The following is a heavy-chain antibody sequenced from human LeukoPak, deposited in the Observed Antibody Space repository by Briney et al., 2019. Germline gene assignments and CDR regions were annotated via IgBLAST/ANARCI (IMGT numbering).Heavy chain of an antibody. CDR2: ISSSSSYI. CDR1: GFTFSSYS. J-gene: IGHJ4*02. Sequence: KSGGSLRLSCAASGFTFSSYSMNWVRQAPGKGLEWVSSISSSSSYIYYADSVKGRFTISRDNAKNSLYLQMNSLRAEDTAVYYCARDEGPIDTGLVDYWGQGTLVTVSS. D-gene: IGHD3/OR15-3a*01. V-gene: IGHV3-21*01. CDR3: ARDEGPIDTGLVDY.